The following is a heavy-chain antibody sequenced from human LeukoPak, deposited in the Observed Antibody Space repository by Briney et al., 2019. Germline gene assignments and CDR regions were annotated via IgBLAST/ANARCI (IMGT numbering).Heavy chain of an antibody. CDR3: ARDIYGDYTFDI. J-gene: IGHJ3*02. CDR1: GFRFSDYY. V-gene: IGHV3-11*04. Sequence: IPGGSLRLSCAASGFRFSDYYMTWIRQAPGKGLEWVSYISNTGSTMYYADSVKGRFTISRDNAKNSLYLQLNSLRAEDTAVYYCARDIYGDYTFDIWGQGTMVTVSS. CDR2: ISNTGSTM. D-gene: IGHD4-17*01.